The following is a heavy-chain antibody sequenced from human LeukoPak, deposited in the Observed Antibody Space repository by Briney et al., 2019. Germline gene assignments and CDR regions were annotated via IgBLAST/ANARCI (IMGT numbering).Heavy chain of an antibody. J-gene: IGHJ4*02. Sequence: GGSLRLSCAASGFTFSSYAMSWVRQPPGRGLEWVSAISGSGGSTYDAVSVKGRFNISRDNSKNTQYLQMNNLRAEDTAVYYCAKMGSSESYSISYYFDYWGQGTLVTVSS. CDR1: GFTFSSYA. V-gene: IGHV3-23*01. D-gene: IGHD3-10*01. CDR3: AKMGSSESYSISYYFDY. CDR2: ISGSGGST.